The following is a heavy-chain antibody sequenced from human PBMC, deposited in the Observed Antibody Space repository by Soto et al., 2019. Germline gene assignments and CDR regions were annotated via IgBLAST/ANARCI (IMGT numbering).Heavy chain of an antibody. CDR3: ARDREITMVRGVRMGYYYGMDV. Sequence: ASVKVSCKASGGTLSSYAISWVRQAPGQGLEWMGGIIPIFGTANYAQKFQGRVTITADESTSTAYMELSSLRSEDTAVYYCARDREITMVRGVRMGYYYGMDVWGQGTTVTSP. J-gene: IGHJ6*02. CDR1: GGTLSSYA. CDR2: IIPIFGTA. D-gene: IGHD3-10*01. V-gene: IGHV1-69*13.